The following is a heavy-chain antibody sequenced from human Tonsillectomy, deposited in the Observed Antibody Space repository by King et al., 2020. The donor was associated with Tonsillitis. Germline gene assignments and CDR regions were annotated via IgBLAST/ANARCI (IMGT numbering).Heavy chain of an antibody. J-gene: IGHJ4*02. Sequence: VQLVESGGGLVQPGGSLRLSCAASGFTFSTYAMSWVRQAPGKGLEWVSTSSDSGGNTYYADSVKGRFTISRDTSKNTLFLQMNSLRAADTATYYCARDFTTLTGNHFDCWGQGTLVIVSS. CDR3: ARDFTTLTGNHFDC. CDR2: SSDSGGNT. V-gene: IGHV3-23*04. D-gene: IGHD1-14*01. CDR1: GFTFSTYA.